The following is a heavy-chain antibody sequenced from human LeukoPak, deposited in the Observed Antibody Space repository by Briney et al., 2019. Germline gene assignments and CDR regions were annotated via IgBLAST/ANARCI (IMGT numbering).Heavy chain of an antibody. D-gene: IGHD3-22*01. CDR3: ARDGAYYYGSSGYYQYFDY. V-gene: IGHV1-18*01. Sequence: ASVKVSCKASGYTFTSYGISWVRQAPGQGLEWMGWISAYNGNTNYAQKLQGRVTMTTDTSTSTAYMELRSLRSDDTAVYYCARDGAYYYGSSGYYQYFDYWGQGTLVTVSS. J-gene: IGHJ4*02. CDR2: ISAYNGNT. CDR1: GYTFTSYG.